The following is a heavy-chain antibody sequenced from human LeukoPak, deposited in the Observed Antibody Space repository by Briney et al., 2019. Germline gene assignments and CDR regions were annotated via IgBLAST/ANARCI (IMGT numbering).Heavy chain of an antibody. Sequence: GGSLRLSCAASGFTFDDYTMHWVRQAPGKGLEWVSLISWDGGSTYYADSVKGRFTISRDNSKNTVYLQMNSLRAEDTAVYYCAKDMITGTTPRPLGNWGQGTLVTVSS. CDR2: ISWDGGST. CDR1: GFTFDDYT. CDR3: AKDMITGTTPRPLGN. V-gene: IGHV3-43*01. D-gene: IGHD1-7*01. J-gene: IGHJ4*02.